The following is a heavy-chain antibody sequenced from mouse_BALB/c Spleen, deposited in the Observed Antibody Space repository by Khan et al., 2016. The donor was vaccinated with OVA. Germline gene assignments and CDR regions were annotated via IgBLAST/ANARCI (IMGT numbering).Heavy chain of an antibody. D-gene: IGHD1-1*01. J-gene: IGHJ3*01. V-gene: IGHV1S136*01. CDR2: IYPFNDAT. CDR1: GYTFTSYV. CDR3: ATVGSYYVSFVH. Sequence: VQLQQSGPEVVKPGASVKMSCKASGYTFTSYVMHWVKQKPGQGLEWIGYIYPFNDATKFNEKFNGKATLTSDKSSRTAYMELSNLTSEDSAVCYWATVGSYYVSFVHWGQGTLVTVSA.